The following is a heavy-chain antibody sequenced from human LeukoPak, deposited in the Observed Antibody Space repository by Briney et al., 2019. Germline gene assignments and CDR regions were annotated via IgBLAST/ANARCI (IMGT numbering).Heavy chain of an antibody. D-gene: IGHD3-22*01. CDR2: LDYTGVT. Sequence: SETLSLICTVAAYSNTWAWVRPSPGKGLDWSGSLDYTGVTSYNTSLASRLAISVHSSRSLLSLKLNSVTAADPAMYYCARQCDYYDRNGYAQEDCFEVWGQGTMVTVSS. CDR3: ARQCDYYDRNGYAQEDCFEV. V-gene: IGHV4-39*01. CDR1: AYSNT. J-gene: IGHJ3*01.